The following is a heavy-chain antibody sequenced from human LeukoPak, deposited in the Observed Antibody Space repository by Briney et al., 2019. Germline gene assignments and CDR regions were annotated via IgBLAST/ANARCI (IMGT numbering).Heavy chain of an antibody. D-gene: IGHD6-6*01. Sequence: GASVKVSCKASGYTFTGYYMHWVRQAPGQGLEWMGWINPNSGGTNYAQKFQGRVTMTRDTSISTAYMELSRLRSDDTAVYYCARVGWYSSSSGEIDYWGQGTLVTVS. V-gene: IGHV1-2*02. CDR2: INPNSGGT. CDR1: GYTFTGYY. J-gene: IGHJ4*02. CDR3: ARVGWYSSSSGEIDY.